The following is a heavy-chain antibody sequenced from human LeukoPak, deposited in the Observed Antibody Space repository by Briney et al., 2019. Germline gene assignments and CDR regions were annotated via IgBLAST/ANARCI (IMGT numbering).Heavy chain of an antibody. V-gene: IGHV3-30*02. Sequence: GGSLRLSCGASGFTFSSYGMHWVRQAPGKGLEWVAFIRYDGSNKDYADSVKGRFTFSRDNSKNTLYLQMNSLRAEDTATYYCAKGFDYYMDVWGKGTTVTVSS. CDR3: AKGFDYYMDV. CDR1: GFTFSSYG. CDR2: IRYDGSNK. J-gene: IGHJ6*03.